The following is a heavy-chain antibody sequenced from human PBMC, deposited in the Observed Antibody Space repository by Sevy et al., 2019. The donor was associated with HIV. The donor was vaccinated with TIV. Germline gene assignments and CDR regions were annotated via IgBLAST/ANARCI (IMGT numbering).Heavy chain of an antibody. J-gene: IGHJ6*03. CDR1: GGSISSYY. Sequence: SETLSLTCTVSGGSISSYYWSWIRQPPGKGLEWIGYIYYSGSTNYNPSLKSRVTISVDTSKNQFSRKLSSVTAADTAVYYCARVTGYYYYYMDVWGKGTTVTVSS. D-gene: IGHD3-9*01. V-gene: IGHV4-59*01. CDR3: ARVTGYYYYYMDV. CDR2: IYYSGST.